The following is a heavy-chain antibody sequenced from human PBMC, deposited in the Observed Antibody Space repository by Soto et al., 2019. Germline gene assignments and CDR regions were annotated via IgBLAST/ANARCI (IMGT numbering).Heavy chain of an antibody. CDR2: ISGSGDST. CDR3: AKAGVGGFRGWDTFNWFDS. V-gene: IGHV3-23*01. Sequence: EVQLLESGGGLVQPGGSLRLSCAASGSIFRSYAMNWVRQAPGKGLERVSGISGSGDSTYYADAVKGRFTISRDNSKNTLFLQMNSLRDDDGAVYYCAKAGVGGFRGWDTFNWFDSWGQGILVTVSS. J-gene: IGHJ5*01. CDR1: GSIFRSYA. D-gene: IGHD5-18*01.